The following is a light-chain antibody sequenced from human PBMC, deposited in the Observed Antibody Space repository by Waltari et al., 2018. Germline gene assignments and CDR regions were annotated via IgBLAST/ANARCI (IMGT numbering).Light chain of an antibody. J-gene: IGKJ3*01. Sequence: DIQMTQSPLFVSASVGDRVTITCRASQDISSWLAWYQQKPGIAPKLLIYSASTLQRGVSPRFSGSGSGTDFTLTISTLQPEDFATYYCQQANSFPLTFGPGTKVDIK. CDR3: QQANSFPLT. CDR2: SAS. V-gene: IGKV1-12*01. CDR1: QDISSW.